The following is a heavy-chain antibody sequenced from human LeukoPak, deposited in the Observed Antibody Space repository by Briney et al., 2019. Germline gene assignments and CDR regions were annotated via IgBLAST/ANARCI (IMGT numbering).Heavy chain of an antibody. J-gene: IGHJ4*02. CDR3: ARVRFAAPDY. V-gene: IGHV4-31*03. CDR2: IYYSGST. Sequence: SETLSLTCTVSGGSISSGGYYWSWIRQHPGKGLEWIGYIYYSGSTYYNPSLKSRVTISVDRSKNQFSLKLTSVTAADTAVYYSARVRFAAPDYWGQGTLVTVSS. CDR1: GGSISSGGYY. D-gene: IGHD6-13*01.